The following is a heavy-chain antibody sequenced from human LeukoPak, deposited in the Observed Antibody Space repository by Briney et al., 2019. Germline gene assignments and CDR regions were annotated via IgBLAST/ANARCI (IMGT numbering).Heavy chain of an antibody. J-gene: IGHJ6*02. D-gene: IGHD5-12*01. CDR3: ARLWGYNGYAPYGMDV. Sequence: SETLSLTCTVSGGSISSSSYYWGWIRQPPGKGLEWIGSIYYSGSTYYNPSLKSRVTISVDTSKNQFSLELTSVTAADTAVYYCARLWGYNGYAPYGMDVWGQGTTVTVSS. V-gene: IGHV4-39*07. CDR1: GGSISSSSYY. CDR2: IYYSGST.